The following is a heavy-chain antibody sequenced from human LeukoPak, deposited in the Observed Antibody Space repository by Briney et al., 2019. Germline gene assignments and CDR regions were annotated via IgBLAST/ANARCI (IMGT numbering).Heavy chain of an antibody. V-gene: IGHV3-23*01. CDR2: ISGSGGNT. CDR1: GLTFSGFA. CDR3: AREHLGFDP. Sequence: GGSLRLSCSASGLTFSGFAMGWVRQAPGKGLEWVSSISGSGGNTYYADSVEGRFTISRDNSKNTLLLQMISLRAEDTALYYCAREHLGFDPWGQGTLVTVSS. J-gene: IGHJ5*02.